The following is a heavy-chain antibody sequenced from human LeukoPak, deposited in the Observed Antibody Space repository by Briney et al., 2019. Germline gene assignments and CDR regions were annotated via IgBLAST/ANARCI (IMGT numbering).Heavy chain of an antibody. CDR1: GGSISSSSYY. J-gene: IGHJ4*02. V-gene: IGHV4-39*01. CDR3: ARHGDFGSYWIPYYFDY. D-gene: IGHD1-26*01. CDR2: IYYSGST. Sequence: PSETLSLTCTVSGGSISSSSYYWGWIRQPPGKGLEWIGSIYYSGSTYYNPSLKSRVTISVDTSKNQFSLKLSSVTAADTAVYYCARHGDFGSYWIPYYFDYWGQGTLVTVSS.